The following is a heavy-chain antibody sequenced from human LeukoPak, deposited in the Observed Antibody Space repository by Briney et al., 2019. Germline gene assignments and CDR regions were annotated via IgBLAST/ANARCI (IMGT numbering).Heavy chain of an antibody. Sequence: GASVKVSCKASGYTFTSYYMHWLRQAPGQGLEWMGIINPSGGSTSYAQKFQGRVTMTRDTSTSTVYMELSSLRSEDTAVYYCARDPQYSSSWEYYFDYWGQGTLVTVSS. J-gene: IGHJ4*02. CDR3: ARDPQYSSSWEYYFDY. CDR1: GYTFTSYY. D-gene: IGHD6-6*01. V-gene: IGHV1-46*01. CDR2: INPSGGST.